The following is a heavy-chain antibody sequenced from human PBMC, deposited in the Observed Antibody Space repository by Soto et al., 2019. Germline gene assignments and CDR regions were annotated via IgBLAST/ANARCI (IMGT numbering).Heavy chain of an antibody. V-gene: IGHV3-30-3*01. CDR2: ISYDGTNK. CDR3: ARDPKTSGGQH. CDR1: GFSFSISP. D-gene: IGHD2-15*01. Sequence: QVQLVESGGGVVQPGRSLRLSCAASGFSFSISPMHWVRQAPGKGPEWVALISYDGTNKFYADSVKGRFTISRDNXXXXLYLQVDSLRPEDXXXXXXARDPKTSGGQHX. J-gene: IGHJ1*01.